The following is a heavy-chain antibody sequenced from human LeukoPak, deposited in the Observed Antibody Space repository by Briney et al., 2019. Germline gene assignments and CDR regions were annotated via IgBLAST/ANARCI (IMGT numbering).Heavy chain of an antibody. CDR2: ISSSGSTI. J-gene: IGHJ6*02. CDR1: GFTFSSYA. V-gene: IGHV3-48*04. Sequence: GGSLRLSCAASGFTFSSYAMSWVRQAPGKGLEWVSYISSSGSTIYYADSVKGRFTISRDNAKNSLYLQMNSLRAEDTAVYYCARGGPYYYYGMDVWGQGTTVTVSS. CDR3: ARGGPYYYYGMDV.